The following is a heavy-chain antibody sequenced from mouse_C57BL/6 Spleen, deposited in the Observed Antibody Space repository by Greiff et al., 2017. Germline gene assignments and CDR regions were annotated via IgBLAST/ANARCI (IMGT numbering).Heavy chain of an antibody. CDR1: GYTFTSYW. V-gene: IGHV1-55*01. J-gene: IGHJ2*01. CDR3: AREGTGTDY. Sequence: QVQLQQPGAELVKPGASVKMSCKASGYTFTSYWITWVKQRPGQGLEWIGDIYPGSGSTNYNEKFKSKATLTVDTYYSTAYRQLSSLTSEDSAVYYCAREGTGTDYWGQGTTLTVSS. D-gene: IGHD4-1*01. CDR2: IYPGSGST.